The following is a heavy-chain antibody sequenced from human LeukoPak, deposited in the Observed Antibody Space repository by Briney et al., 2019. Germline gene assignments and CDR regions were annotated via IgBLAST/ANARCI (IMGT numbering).Heavy chain of an antibody. D-gene: IGHD2-2*01. Sequence: SETLSLTCTVSGGSISSYYWSWIRQPAGKGLEWIGRIYTSGSTNYNPSLKSRVTMSVDTSKNQFSLKLSSVTAADTAVYYCAARRSTGHYYYYYMDVWGKGTTVTVSS. V-gene: IGHV4-4*07. CDR2: IYTSGST. CDR1: GGSISSYY. J-gene: IGHJ6*03. CDR3: AARRSTGHYYYYYMDV.